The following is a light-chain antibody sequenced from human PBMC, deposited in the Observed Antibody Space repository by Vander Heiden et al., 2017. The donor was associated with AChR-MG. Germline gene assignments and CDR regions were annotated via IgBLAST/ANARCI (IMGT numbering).Light chain of an antibody. Sequence: QSPLTQPPSASGSPGQSVTISCTGSSSAVGALEYGSPHQNPPGKAPKHMIYEVSKRPSGVPDRFSGSKSSDTASLTVSGLQAEDEADYHCSSYAGSNNLVFGGGTKLTVL. CDR2: EVS. V-gene: IGLV2-8*01. CDR3: SSYAGSNNLV. J-gene: IGLJ2*01. CDR1: SSAVGALEY.